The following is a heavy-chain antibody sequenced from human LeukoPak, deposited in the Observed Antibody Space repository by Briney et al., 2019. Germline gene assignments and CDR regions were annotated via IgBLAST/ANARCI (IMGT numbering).Heavy chain of an antibody. CDR3: ASSSDYGII. J-gene: IGHJ3*02. Sequence: ASVKVSCKASGGTFSSYAISWVRQAPGQGLEWMGWINPNSGGTDYAQKFQGRVTMTRDTSISTAYMELSRLRSDDTAVYYCASSSDYGIIWGQGTMVTVSS. CDR1: GGTFSSYA. CDR2: INPNSGGT. V-gene: IGHV1-2*02. D-gene: IGHD4-17*01.